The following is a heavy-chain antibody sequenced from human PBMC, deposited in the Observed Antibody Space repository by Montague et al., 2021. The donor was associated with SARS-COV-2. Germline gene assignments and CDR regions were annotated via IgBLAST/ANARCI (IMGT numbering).Heavy chain of an antibody. CDR1: RGSFSGFF. Sequence: SETLSLTCAVYRGSFSGFFWTWIRQAPGKGLEWIGEITDEGKTNYSPSLKARVAMSVDKSKNQISLTLRSVTAADTAVYYCARGRPVRGTLRHFELLTSGAIDIWGQGTLVTVSS. D-gene: IGHD3-16*01. CDR3: ARGRPVRGTLRHFELLTSGAIDI. V-gene: IGHV4-34*01. J-gene: IGHJ3*02. CDR2: ITDEGKT.